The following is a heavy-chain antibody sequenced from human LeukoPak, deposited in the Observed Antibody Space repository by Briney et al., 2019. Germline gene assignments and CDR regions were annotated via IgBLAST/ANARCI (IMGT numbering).Heavy chain of an antibody. CDR1: GFTFSSYW. J-gene: IGHJ4*02. CDR3: ARDLYSGDCPAY. D-gene: IGHD1-26*01. CDR2: IDSAGSRT. V-gene: IGHV3-74*01. Sequence: GGPLRLSCAASGFTFSSYWMHWVRQAPGKGLVWVSRIDSAGSRTSYAGSVKGRFTISRDNAKNKLYLQMNSLRAEDTAVYYCARDLYSGDCPAYWGQGTQVTVSS.